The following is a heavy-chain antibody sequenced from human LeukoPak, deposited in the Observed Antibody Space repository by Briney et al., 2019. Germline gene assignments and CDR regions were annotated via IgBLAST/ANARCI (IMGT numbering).Heavy chain of an antibody. CDR2: IRYDGSNK. CDR1: GFTFSSYG. Sequence: GGSLRLSCAASGFTFSSYGMHWVRQAPGKGLEWVAFIRYDGSNKYYADSVKGRFTISRDISKNTLHLQMNSLRTEDTAVYYCARDTDYWGQGTLVTVSS. J-gene: IGHJ4*02. CDR3: ARDTDY. V-gene: IGHV3-30*02.